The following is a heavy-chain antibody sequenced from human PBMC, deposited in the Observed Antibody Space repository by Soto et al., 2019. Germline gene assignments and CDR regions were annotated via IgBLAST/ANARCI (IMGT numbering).Heavy chain of an antibody. J-gene: IGHJ6*02. Sequence: QVQLQESGPGLVKPSQTLSLTCTVSGGSISSGDYYWSWIRQPPGKGLEWLGYLYYSGSTYYNPSLKSRVTISVDTSKNQFSLKLSTVTAADTAVYYCARDQNYDILTGYYGYYYYGMDVWGQGTTVTVSS. CDR3: ARDQNYDILTGYYGYYYYGMDV. CDR1: GGSISSGDYY. D-gene: IGHD3-9*01. V-gene: IGHV4-30-4*01. CDR2: LYYSGST.